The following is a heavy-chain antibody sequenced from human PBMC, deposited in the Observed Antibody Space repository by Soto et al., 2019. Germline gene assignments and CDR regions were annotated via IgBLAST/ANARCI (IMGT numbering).Heavy chain of an antibody. J-gene: IGHJ4*02. CDR3: ARDPGYCSDGSCYYFDY. V-gene: IGHV4-34*01. Sequence: SETLSLTCAAYGGSFSNYYWSWIRQPPGKGLEWIGEVNHSGSTNYNPSLKSRFTISVDTSKNQFSLKLSSVTAADTAVYYCARDPGYCSDGSCYYFDYWGQGTLVTVSS. CDR2: VNHSGST. CDR1: GGSFSNYY. D-gene: IGHD2-15*01.